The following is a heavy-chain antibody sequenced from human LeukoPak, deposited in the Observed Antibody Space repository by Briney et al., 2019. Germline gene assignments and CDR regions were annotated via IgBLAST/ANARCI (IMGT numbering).Heavy chain of an antibody. CDR2: IYPHDSDT. CDR3: ARRVYCSSTSCYTRGAFDI. J-gene: IGHJ3*02. V-gene: IGHV5-51*01. D-gene: IGHD2-2*02. CDR1: GYSFTTYW. Sequence: GESLKISCKGSGYSFTTYWIAWVRQMPGKGLEWMGIIYPHDSDTRYSPSFQGQVTISADKSISTAYLQWSSLKASDTAMYYCARRVYCSSTSCYTRGAFDIWGQGTMVTVSS.